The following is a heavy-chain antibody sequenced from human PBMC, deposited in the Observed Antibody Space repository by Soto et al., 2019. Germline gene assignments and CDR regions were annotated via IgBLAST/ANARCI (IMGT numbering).Heavy chain of an antibody. D-gene: IGHD3-10*01. CDR2: ISRSSRYI. Sequence: PGGYLRLSCAASAFTFSSYIMNWVRQAPGKGLEWVSSISRSSRYIYYADSVKGRFTISRDNAKNSLYLQMNSLRAEDTAVYYCARARIIAMVRRLINWFQASGPGSVITV. CDR1: AFTFSSYI. V-gene: IGHV3-21*01. J-gene: IGHJ5*02. CDR3: ARARIIAMVRRLINWFQA.